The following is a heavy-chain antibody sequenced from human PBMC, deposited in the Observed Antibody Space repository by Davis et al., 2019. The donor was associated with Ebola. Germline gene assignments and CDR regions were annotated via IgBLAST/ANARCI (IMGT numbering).Heavy chain of an antibody. D-gene: IGHD6-19*01. CDR2: INSDGSST. J-gene: IGHJ4*02. CDR1: GFTFSSYW. CDR3: AKDWSVAGITFDY. Sequence: PGGSLRLSCAASGFTFSSYWMHWVRQAPGKGLVWVSRINSDGSSTSYADSVKGRFTISRDNAKNSLYLQMNSLRAEDTALYYCAKDWSVAGITFDYWGQGTLVTVSS. V-gene: IGHV3-74*01.